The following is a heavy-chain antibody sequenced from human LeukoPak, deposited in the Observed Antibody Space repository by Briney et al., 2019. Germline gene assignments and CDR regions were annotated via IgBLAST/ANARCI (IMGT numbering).Heavy chain of an antibody. V-gene: IGHV3-21*01. Sequence: GSLRLSCAASGFTFSSYSMNWVRQAPGKGLEWVSSISSSSSYIYYADSVKGRFTISRDNAKNSLYLQMNSLRAEDTAVYYCARDEGYYDSSGTFDYWGQGTLVTVSS. CDR1: GFTFSSYS. CDR2: ISSSSSYI. D-gene: IGHD3-22*01. J-gene: IGHJ4*02. CDR3: ARDEGYYDSSGTFDY.